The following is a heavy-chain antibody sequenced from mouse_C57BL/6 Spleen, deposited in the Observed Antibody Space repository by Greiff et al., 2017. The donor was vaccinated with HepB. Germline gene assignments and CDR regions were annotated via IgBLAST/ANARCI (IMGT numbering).Heavy chain of an antibody. CDR3: TRRTGYYFDY. Sequence: QVQLKQSGAELVRPGASVTLSCKASGYTFTDYEMHWVKQTPVHGLEWIGAIDPETGGTAYNQKFKGKAILTADQSSSTAYMELRSLTSEDSAVYYCTRRTGYYFDYWGQGTTLTVSS. CDR1: GYTFTDYE. V-gene: IGHV1-15*01. J-gene: IGHJ2*01. CDR2: IDPETGGT. D-gene: IGHD4-1*01.